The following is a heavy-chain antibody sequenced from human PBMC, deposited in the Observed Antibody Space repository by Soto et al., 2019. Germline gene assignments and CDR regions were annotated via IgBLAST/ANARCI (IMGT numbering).Heavy chain of an antibody. CDR3: VRGADTANY. J-gene: IGHJ4*02. Sequence: GGTLRLSCAASGGTFSIYSRSCVRQAPGKGLEWVSSSSSSTTTIYYADSVKGRFTISRDNAKNSVSLQMNSLRAEYTAGYYCVRGADTANYWGQGTLVTVSS. CDR2: SSSSTTTI. CDR1: GGTFSIYS. D-gene: IGHD5-18*01. V-gene: IGHV3-48*01.